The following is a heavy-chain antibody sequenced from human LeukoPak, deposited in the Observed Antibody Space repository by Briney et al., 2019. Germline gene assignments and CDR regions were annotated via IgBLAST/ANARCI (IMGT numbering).Heavy chain of an antibody. V-gene: IGHV3-23*01. Sequence: PGGSLRLSCAASGFTVSSYAMSWVRQAPGKGLEWVSAISGSGGSTYYADSVKGRFTISRDNSKNTLYLQMNSLRAEDTAVYYCAKGSDSSGLYPFDYWGQGTPVTVSS. J-gene: IGHJ4*02. CDR2: ISGSGGST. D-gene: IGHD3-22*01. CDR1: GFTVSSYA. CDR3: AKGSDSSGLYPFDY.